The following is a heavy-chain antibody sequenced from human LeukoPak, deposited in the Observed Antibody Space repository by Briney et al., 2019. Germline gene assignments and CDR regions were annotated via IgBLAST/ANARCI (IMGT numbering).Heavy chain of an antibody. CDR3: ATYRQVLLPFES. D-gene: IGHD2/OR15-2a*01. CDR1: GFTFSSYA. CDR2: ISGSGGSK. Sequence: GGSLRLSCAASGFTFSSYAMSWVRQAPGKGLEWVSGISGSGGSKYYADSVKGRFTISRDNSKNMLYLQMNSLRAEDTAIYYCATYRQVLLPFESWGQGTLVTVSS. V-gene: IGHV3-23*01. J-gene: IGHJ4*02.